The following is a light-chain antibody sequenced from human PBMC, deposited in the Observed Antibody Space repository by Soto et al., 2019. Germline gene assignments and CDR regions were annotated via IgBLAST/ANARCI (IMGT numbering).Light chain of an antibody. J-gene: IGKJ5*01. V-gene: IGKV1-39*01. Sequence: DITMNQSLSSLSATIGDRFTITCLASQRINIYLNWYQQKPGKAPKLLIYAASSLQGGVPSRFSGSGSGTDFTLTISSLQPEDFATYSCQQSYSTPHTSGQGTRLEIK. CDR3: QQSYSTPHT. CDR1: QRINIY. CDR2: AAS.